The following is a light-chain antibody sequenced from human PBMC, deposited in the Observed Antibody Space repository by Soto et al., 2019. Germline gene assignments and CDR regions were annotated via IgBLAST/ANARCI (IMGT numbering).Light chain of an antibody. Sequence: EIVLTQSPATLSLSPGERATLSCRASQSVIRYLAWYQQRPGQAPRLLIYDSSNRATGVPARFSGSGSGTDFTLTISSLEPEDFAVYYCQQYYSFPPTFGQGTKVEIK. CDR3: QQYYSFPPT. CDR1: QSVIRY. J-gene: IGKJ1*01. CDR2: DSS. V-gene: IGKV3-11*01.